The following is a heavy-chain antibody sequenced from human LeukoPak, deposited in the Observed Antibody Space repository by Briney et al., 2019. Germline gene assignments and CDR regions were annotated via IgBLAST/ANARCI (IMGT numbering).Heavy chain of an antibody. CDR1: GYSISSGYY. CDR3: ARVGLAAAARRAFDI. J-gene: IGHJ3*02. D-gene: IGHD6-13*01. V-gene: IGHV4-38-2*02. CDR2: IYHSGST. Sequence: SETLSLTCTVSGYSISSGYYWGWIRQPPGKGLAWIGSIYHSGSTYYNPSLKSRVTISVDTSKNQFSLKLSSVTAADTAVYYCARVGLAAAARRAFDIWGQGTMVTVSS.